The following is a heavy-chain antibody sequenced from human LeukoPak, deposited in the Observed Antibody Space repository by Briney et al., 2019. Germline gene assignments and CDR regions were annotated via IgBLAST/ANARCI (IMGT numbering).Heavy chain of an antibody. CDR2: IYYSGST. J-gene: IGHJ4*02. Sequence: SETLSLTCTVSGGSIRSYHWSWIRQPPGKGLEWIGYIYYSGSTCYNPSLKSRVTISVDTSKNQFSLKLSSVTAADTAVYYCARHLSGYDYPLDYWGQGTLVTVSS. CDR1: GGSIRSYH. V-gene: IGHV4-59*08. CDR3: ARHLSGYDYPLDY. D-gene: IGHD5-12*01.